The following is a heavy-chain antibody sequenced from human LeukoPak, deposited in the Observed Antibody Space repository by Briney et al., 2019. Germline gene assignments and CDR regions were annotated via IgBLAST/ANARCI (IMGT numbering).Heavy chain of an antibody. CDR3: ASQPAVVDLDC. D-gene: IGHD5-18*01. V-gene: IGHV3-7*01. Sequence: GGSLRLSCAASGFTFSSYGMHWVRQAPGKGLEWVANINPDGTKKTYVDSVKGRFTISRDNAENSLHLQMNSLRVEDTAVYYCASQPAVVDLDCWGQGTLVTVSS. CDR1: GFTFSSYG. CDR2: INPDGTKK. J-gene: IGHJ4*02.